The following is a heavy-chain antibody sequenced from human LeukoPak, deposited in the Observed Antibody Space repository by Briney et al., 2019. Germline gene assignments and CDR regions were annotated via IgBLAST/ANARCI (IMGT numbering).Heavy chain of an antibody. D-gene: IGHD1-26*01. CDR1: GGSISSYY. CDR2: IYTSGST. Sequence: PSETLSLTCTVSGGSISSYYLSWIRQPAGKGLEWIGRIYTSGSTNYNASLKSRVSMSVATSKNQFSLKLSSVTAADTAVFYCARENSGSYREFDYWGQGTLVTVSS. V-gene: IGHV4-4*07. J-gene: IGHJ4*02. CDR3: ARENSGSYREFDY.